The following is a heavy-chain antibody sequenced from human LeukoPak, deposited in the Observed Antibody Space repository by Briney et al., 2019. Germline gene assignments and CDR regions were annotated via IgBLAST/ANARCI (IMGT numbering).Heavy chain of an antibody. J-gene: IGHJ3*02. V-gene: IGHV3-11*04. CDR1: GGSVSSNNHY. D-gene: IGHD6-13*01. CDR2: ISSSGSTI. CDR3: ARDSIAAAGTQGAFDI. Sequence: LSLTCSVSGGSVSSNNHYWTWIRQAPGKGLEWVSYISSSGSTIYYADSVKGRFTISRDNAKNSLYLQMNSLRAEDTAVYYCARDSIAAAGTQGAFDIWGQGTMVTVSS.